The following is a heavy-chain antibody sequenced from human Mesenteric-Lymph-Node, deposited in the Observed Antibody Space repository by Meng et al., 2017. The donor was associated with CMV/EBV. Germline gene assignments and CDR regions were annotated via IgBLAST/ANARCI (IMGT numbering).Heavy chain of an antibody. D-gene: IGHD3-3*01. CDR3: ARDGVEWNLPMDY. Sequence: GGSLRLSCAASGFTFSSYWMHWVRQAPGKGLVWVSRIYSDGSSTSYADSVKGRFTISRDNAKNTLYLQMNSLRAEDTAVYYCARDGVEWNLPMDYWGQGTLVTVSS. CDR2: IYSDGSST. CDR1: GFTFSSYW. V-gene: IGHV3-74*01. J-gene: IGHJ4*02.